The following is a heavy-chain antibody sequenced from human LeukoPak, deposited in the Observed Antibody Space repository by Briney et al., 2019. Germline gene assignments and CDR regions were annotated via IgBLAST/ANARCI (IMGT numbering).Heavy chain of an antibody. CDR1: GFTFSSYS. V-gene: IGHV3-21*01. CDR3: ARPRYYDSSGYYE. D-gene: IGHD3-22*01. Sequence: PGGSLRLSCAASGFTFSSYSMNWVRKAPGKGLEWVSSISSSSYIYYADSVKGRFTISRDNAKNSLYLQMNSLRAEDTAVYYCARPRYYDSSGYYEWGQGTLVTVSS. CDR2: ISSSSYI. J-gene: IGHJ4*02.